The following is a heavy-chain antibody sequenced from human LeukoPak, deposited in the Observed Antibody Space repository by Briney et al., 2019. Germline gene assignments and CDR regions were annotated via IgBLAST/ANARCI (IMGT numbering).Heavy chain of an antibody. D-gene: IGHD3-10*01. CDR1: GGSMSSYY. CDR3: ARGLYGSDPNWFDP. V-gene: IGHV4-59*01. J-gene: IGHJ5*02. CDR2: IYYTGST. Sequence: SETLSPTCTVSGGSMSSYYWSWIRQPPGKGLEWIGYIYYTGSTNYNPSTNYNPSLKSRVTISVDTPKNQFSLKLSSVTAADTAVYYCARGLYGSDPNWFDPWAREPWSPSP.